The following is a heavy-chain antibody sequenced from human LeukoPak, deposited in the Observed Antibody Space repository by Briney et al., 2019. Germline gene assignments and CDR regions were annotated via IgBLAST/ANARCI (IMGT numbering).Heavy chain of an antibody. Sequence: ASVKLSCKASGGSLNDYGVSWVRQAPGQGLEWMGRIIPVCGTTIYAEKFQGRVTISADKSTNTAYEEVSRLKSDDTDIFYCATDLQSDFWTGHYWDHWGQGRVLCVSS. CDR3: ATDLQSDFWTGHYWDH. CDR2: IIPVCGTT. CDR1: GGSLNDYG. J-gene: IGHJ4*02. V-gene: IGHV1-69*06. D-gene: IGHD3/OR15-3a*01.